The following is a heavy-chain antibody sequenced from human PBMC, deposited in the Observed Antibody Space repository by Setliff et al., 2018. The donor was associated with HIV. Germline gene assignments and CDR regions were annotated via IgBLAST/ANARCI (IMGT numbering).Heavy chain of an antibody. D-gene: IGHD6-13*01. CDR1: GGSISSTNYY. J-gene: IGHJ4*02. CDR2: IYYSGTT. Sequence: SETLSLTCTVSGGSISSTNYYWGWIRQTPGKGLEWIGSIYYSGTTYYNPSLKSRVTMSVDTSKNQFSLNLNSVTAADTAVYYCARAISAAGIAPFDFWGQGTLVTVSS. CDR3: ARAISAAGIAPFDF. V-gene: IGHV4-39*07.